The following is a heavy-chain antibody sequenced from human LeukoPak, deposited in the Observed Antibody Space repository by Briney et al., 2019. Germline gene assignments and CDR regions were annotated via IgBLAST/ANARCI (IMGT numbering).Heavy chain of an antibody. Sequence: SETLSLTCAVYGGSFSGYYWSWIRQPPGKGLEWIGEINHSGSTNYNPSLKSRVTISVDTSKNQFSLKLSSVTAADTAVYYCARGGGGGDSRSYYYYYGMDVWGQGTTVTVSS. D-gene: IGHD2-21*02. CDR3: ARGGGGGDSRSYYYYYGMDV. J-gene: IGHJ6*02. V-gene: IGHV4-34*01. CDR2: INHSGST. CDR1: GGSFSGYY.